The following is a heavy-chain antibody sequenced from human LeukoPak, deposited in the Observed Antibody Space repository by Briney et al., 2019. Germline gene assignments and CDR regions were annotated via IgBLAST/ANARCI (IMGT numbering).Heavy chain of an antibody. CDR3: ARDTVAGNYFDY. CDR2: TYYRSKWFN. Sequence: SQTLSLTCAISGDSVSSNSATWNWIRQSPSRGLEWLGRTYYRSKWFNDYALSVKSRMTIRPDTSKNQFSLQLNSVIPEDTAVHYCARDTVAGNYFDYWGQGTLVTVSS. V-gene: IGHV6-1*01. J-gene: IGHJ4*02. CDR1: GDSVSSNSAT. D-gene: IGHD6-19*01.